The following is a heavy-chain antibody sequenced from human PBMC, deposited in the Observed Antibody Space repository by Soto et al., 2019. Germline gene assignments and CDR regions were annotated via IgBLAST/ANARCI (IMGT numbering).Heavy chain of an antibody. CDR2: TSSSSSYI. V-gene: IGHV3-21*01. J-gene: IGHJ4*02. CDR3: ARDPKYYDFWSGYYPFDF. Sequence: GSLRLSCAASGFTFSSYSMNWVRQAPGKGLEWVSSTSSSSSYIYYADSVKGRFTISRDNAKNSLYLQMNSLRAEDTAVYYCARDPKYYDFWSGYYPFDFWGQGTRVTVAS. CDR1: GFTFSSYS. D-gene: IGHD3-3*01.